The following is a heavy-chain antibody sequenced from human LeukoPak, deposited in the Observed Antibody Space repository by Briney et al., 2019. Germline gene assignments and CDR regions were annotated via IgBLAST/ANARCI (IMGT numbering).Heavy chain of an antibody. V-gene: IGHV4-38-2*02. CDR2: MYHSGST. CDR1: GYSISSGYY. Sequence: SETLSLTCAVSGYSISSGYYWGWIRQPPGKGMEWIGSMYHSGSTYYNPSLKSRVTISVDTSKNQFSLKLSSVTAADTAGQYCARDPLGGRGSSFDYWGQGTLVTVSS. D-gene: IGHD3-16*01. J-gene: IGHJ4*02. CDR3: ARDPLGGRGSSFDY.